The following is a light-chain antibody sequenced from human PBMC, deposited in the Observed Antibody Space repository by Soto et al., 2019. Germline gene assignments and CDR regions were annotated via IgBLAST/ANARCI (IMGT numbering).Light chain of an antibody. Sequence: QSILTQTPSVSGAPGQKITMSCTGSSSNIGAGYDVHWYQQIPGAAPRLLISADNNRPSGVPDRFSASKSGTSASLAITGLRAEDGANCSCQSYDPSLGGLIFGAGTKLTVL. CDR3: QSYDPSLGGLI. CDR1: SSNIGAGYD. J-gene: IGLJ2*01. CDR2: ADN. V-gene: IGLV1-40*01.